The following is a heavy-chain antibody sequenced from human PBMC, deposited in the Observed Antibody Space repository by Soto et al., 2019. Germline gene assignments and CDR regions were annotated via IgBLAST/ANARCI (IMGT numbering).Heavy chain of an antibody. CDR2: IIPIFGTA. J-gene: IGHJ4*02. V-gene: IGHV1-69*01. CDR1: GGTFSSYA. Sequence: QVQLVQSGAEVKKPGSSVQVSCKASGGTFSSYAISWVRQAPGQGLEWMGGIIPIFGTANYAQKFQGRVTITADESTSTAYMELSSLRSEDTAVYYCAREGLAAVAGTNSWGYYFDYWGQGTLVTVSS. D-gene: IGHD6-19*01. CDR3: AREGLAAVAGTNSWGYYFDY.